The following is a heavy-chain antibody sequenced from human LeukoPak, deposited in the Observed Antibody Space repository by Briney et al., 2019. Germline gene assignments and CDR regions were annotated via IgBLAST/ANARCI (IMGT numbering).Heavy chain of an antibody. CDR3: ARPPAGIATAGTIGYFDL. CDR2: INHSGST. CDR1: GGSFSGYY. V-gene: IGHV4-34*01. J-gene: IGHJ2*01. D-gene: IGHD6-13*01. Sequence: PSETLSLTCAVYGGSFSGYYWSWIRQPPGKGLEWIGEINHSGSTNHNPSLKSRVTISVDTSKSQFSLKLSSVTAADTAFYYCARPPAGIATAGTIGYFDLWGRGTLVTVSS.